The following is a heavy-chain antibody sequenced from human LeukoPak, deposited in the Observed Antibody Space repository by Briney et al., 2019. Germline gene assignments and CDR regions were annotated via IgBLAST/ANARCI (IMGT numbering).Heavy chain of an antibody. CDR3: ARGYCSGGSCLHDY. J-gene: IGHJ4*02. D-gene: IGHD2-15*01. Sequence: SETLSLTCTVSGGSISSGSYYWSWIRQPAGKGLEWIGRIYTSGSTNYNPSLKSRVTISVDTSKNQFSLKLSSVTAADTAVYYCARGYCSGGSCLHDYWGQGTLVTVSS. CDR2: IYTSGST. CDR1: GGSISSGSYY. V-gene: IGHV4-61*02.